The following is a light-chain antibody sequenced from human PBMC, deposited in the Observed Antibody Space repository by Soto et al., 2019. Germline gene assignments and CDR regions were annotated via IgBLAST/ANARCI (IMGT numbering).Light chain of an antibody. CDR1: SNDVGGYNY. J-gene: IGLJ2*01. V-gene: IGLV2-14*01. Sequence: QSALTQPASVSGSPGQSITLSCTGTSNDVGGYNYVCWYQQQPGKAPKLIIYDVSNRPSGVSNRFSGSRSGNTASLIISGLQAEDEAYYYCSSYTSSSTVTFGGGTKLTVL. CDR3: SSYTSSSTVT. CDR2: DVS.